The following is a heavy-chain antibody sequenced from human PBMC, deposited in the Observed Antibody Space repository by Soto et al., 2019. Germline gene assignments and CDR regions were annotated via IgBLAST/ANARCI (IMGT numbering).Heavy chain of an antibody. D-gene: IGHD4-17*01. V-gene: IGHV5-51*01. CDR2: IYPGDSNT. J-gene: IGHJ6*04. Sequence: PGESLKISCKGSGYTFTSYWIGWVRQMPGKGLEWMGIIYPGDSNTHYSPSFQGQVTISVDKSISTAYLQWSSLKASDTAMYYCARKGDYGNYYYYALDVGGKGTTVTVSS. CDR3: ARKGDYGNYYYYALDV. CDR1: GYTFTSYW.